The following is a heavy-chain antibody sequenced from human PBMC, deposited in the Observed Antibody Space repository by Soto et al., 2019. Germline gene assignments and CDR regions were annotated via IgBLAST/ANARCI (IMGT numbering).Heavy chain of an antibody. CDR2: ITYDGSNK. V-gene: IGHV3-30*18. D-gene: IGHD6-6*01. Sequence: QPGGSLRLSCAASGFTFSSYGMHWVRQTPGKGLEWVANITYDGSNKYYVDSVKGRFTISRDNSKNTLYLQMNSLRAEDTAVYYCAKVNERWSHLPRPFDFWGQGTLVTVSS. CDR1: GFTFSSYG. J-gene: IGHJ4*02. CDR3: AKVNERWSHLPRPFDF.